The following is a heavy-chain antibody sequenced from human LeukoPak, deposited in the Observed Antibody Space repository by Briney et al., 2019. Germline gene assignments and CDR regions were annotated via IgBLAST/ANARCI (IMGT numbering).Heavy chain of an antibody. V-gene: IGHV1-69*01. J-gene: IGHJ3*02. Sequence: TVKVSCKASGGTFSSYAISWVRQAPGQGLEWMGGIIPIFGTANYAQKFQGRVTITADESTSTAYMELSSLRSEDTAVYYCAGTVGATPFDIWGQGTMVTVSS. D-gene: IGHD1-26*01. CDR2: IIPIFGTA. CDR1: GGTFSSYA. CDR3: AGTVGATPFDI.